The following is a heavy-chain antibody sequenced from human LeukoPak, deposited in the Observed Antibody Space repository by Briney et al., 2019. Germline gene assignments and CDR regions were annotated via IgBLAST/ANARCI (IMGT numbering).Heavy chain of an antibody. D-gene: IGHD1-1*01. CDR3: AKDPNWNDFY. J-gene: IGHJ4*02. CDR1: GFIFSSYW. CDR2: IKQDGSEK. Sequence: GGSLRLSCAASGFIFSSYWMSWVRQAPGKGLEWVANIKQDGSEKYYVDSVKGRFTISRDNAKNSLYLQMNSLRAEDTAVYYCAKDPNWNDFYCGQGTLVTVSS. V-gene: IGHV3-7*01.